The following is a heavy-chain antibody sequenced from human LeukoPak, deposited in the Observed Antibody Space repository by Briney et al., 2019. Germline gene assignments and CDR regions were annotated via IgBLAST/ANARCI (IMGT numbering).Heavy chain of an antibody. V-gene: IGHV4-39*01. D-gene: IGHD6-19*01. CDR3: ARREQWLVQGAFDI. J-gene: IGHJ3*02. CDR2: IYYSGST. CDR1: GGSISSSSYY. Sequence: SETLSLTCTVSGGSISSSSYYWGWIRQPPGKGLERIGSIYYSGSTYYNPSLKSRVTISVDTSKNQFSLKLTSLTAADTAVYYCARREQWLVQGAFDIWGQGTMVTVSS.